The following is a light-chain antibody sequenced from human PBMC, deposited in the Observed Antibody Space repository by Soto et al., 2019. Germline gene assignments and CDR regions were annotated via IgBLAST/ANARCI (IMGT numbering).Light chain of an antibody. CDR3: MQAVYWPFT. Sequence: DIVLTQSPLLLPVTLGQPASISCTSSQSLVYSDGQTYLSWFQQRPGQSPRRLIYRVSNRDTGVPVRFSANGSGTDFTLKISRVEAEDVAVYFCMQAVYWPFTFGPGTKVDIK. CDR2: RVS. V-gene: IGKV2-30*01. CDR1: QSLVYSDGQTY. J-gene: IGKJ3*01.